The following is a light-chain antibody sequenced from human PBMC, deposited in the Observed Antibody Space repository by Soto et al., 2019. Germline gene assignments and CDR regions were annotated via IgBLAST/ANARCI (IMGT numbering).Light chain of an antibody. V-gene: IGKV3-15*01. CDR2: DTS. CDR1: QGIGYT. J-gene: IGKJ4*01. Sequence: EIVLTQSPATLSLSRGEGATLSCRASQGIGYTLAWYQHKPGQTPRLLIYDTSTRATGVPTRFSGSRSGAEFTLTINSLQSEDFAVYYCQPYNNWPLTFGGGTKVDI. CDR3: QPYNNWPLT.